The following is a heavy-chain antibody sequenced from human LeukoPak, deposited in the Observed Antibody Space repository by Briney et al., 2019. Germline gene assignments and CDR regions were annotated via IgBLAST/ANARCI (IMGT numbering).Heavy chain of an antibody. J-gene: IGHJ4*02. CDR3: AKGNSGYNSGYYYHFFDY. CDR2: IGGGGGT. CDR1: GFTFNTYA. D-gene: IGHD5-12*01. Sequence: GGSLRLSCAASGFTFNTYAMSWVRQAPGKGLEWVSSIGGGGGTYYADSLKGRFTISRDNSKHTLYLQMNSLRAEDTAVYYCAKGNSGYNSGYYYHFFDYWGQGTLVTVSS. V-gene: IGHV3-23*01.